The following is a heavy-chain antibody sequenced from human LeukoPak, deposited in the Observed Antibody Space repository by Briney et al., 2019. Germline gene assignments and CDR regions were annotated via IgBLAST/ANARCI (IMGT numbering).Heavy chain of an antibody. J-gene: IGHJ4*02. CDR3: ARHWQQLTRFDY. V-gene: IGHV4-39*01. Sequence: RPSETLSLTCTVSGGSISSSNYCWGWIRQPPGKGLEWIGCVYYSGSTYYNPSLKSRLTISVDTSKNQFSLKLSSVTAADTAVYYCARHWQQLTRFDYWGQGTLVTVSS. D-gene: IGHD6-13*01. CDR2: VYYSGST. CDR1: GGSISSSNYC.